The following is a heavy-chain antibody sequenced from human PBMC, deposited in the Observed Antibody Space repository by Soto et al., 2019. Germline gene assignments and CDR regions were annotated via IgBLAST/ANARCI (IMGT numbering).Heavy chain of an antibody. D-gene: IGHD1-26*01. CDR2: IWYDGSNK. V-gene: IGHV3-33*01. Sequence: QVQLVESGGGVVQPGRSLRLSCAASGFIFSTYGMHWVRQAPGKGLEWVAVIWYDGSNKYYADSVRGRFTISRDNSKNTLFLQLNSLRADDTAVYYCARAVGPFDYWGQGTLVTVSS. CDR1: GFIFSTYG. J-gene: IGHJ4*02. CDR3: ARAVGPFDY.